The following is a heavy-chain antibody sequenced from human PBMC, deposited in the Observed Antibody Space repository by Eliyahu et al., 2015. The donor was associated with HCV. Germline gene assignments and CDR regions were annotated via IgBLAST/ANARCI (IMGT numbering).Heavy chain of an antibody. CDR1: GFXXSXYX. V-gene: IGHV3-30*18. CDR3: AKDSVLGFRSFSSGWYFGY. D-gene: IGHD6-19*01. CDR2: ISYDGSNK. Sequence: QVQLVESGGGVVQPGXSLRLSCXASGFXXSXYXXHWVRQAPGKGLEWVAVISYDGSNKYYADSVKGRFTISRDNSKNTLYLQMNSLRAEDTAVYYCAKDSVLGFRSFSSGWYFGYWGQGTLVTVSS. J-gene: IGHJ4*02.